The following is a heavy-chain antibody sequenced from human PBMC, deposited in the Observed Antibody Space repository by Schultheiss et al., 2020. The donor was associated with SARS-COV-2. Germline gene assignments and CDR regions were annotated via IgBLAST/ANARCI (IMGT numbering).Heavy chain of an antibody. J-gene: IGHJ5*02. CDR3: AAESYSSPGVGYWFDP. D-gene: IGHD6-13*01. Sequence: SQTLSLTCAVSGGSISSGDYYWSWIRQPPGKGLEWIGYIYYSGSTYYNPSLKSRVTISVDTSKNQFSLKLSSVTAADTAVYYCAAESYSSPGVGYWFDPWGQGTLVTVSS. V-gene: IGHV4-30-4*01. CDR1: GGSISSGDYY. CDR2: IYYSGST.